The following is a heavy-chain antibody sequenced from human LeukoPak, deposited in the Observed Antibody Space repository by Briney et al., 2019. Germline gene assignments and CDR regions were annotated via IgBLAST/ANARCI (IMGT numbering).Heavy chain of an antibody. CDR1: GYTFTGYY. D-gene: IGHD1-7*01. Sequence: ALVEVSCKASGYTFTGYYMHWVRQAPGQGLEWMGWINPNSGGTNYAQKFQGRVTMTRDTSISTAYMELSRLRSDDTAVYYCARDRRITGTTLRSNWFDPWGQGTLVTVSS. J-gene: IGHJ5*02. CDR2: INPNSGGT. V-gene: IGHV1-2*02. CDR3: ARDRRITGTTLRSNWFDP.